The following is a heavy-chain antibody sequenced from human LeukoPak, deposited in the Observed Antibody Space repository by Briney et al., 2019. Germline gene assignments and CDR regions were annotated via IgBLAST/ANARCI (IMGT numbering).Heavy chain of an antibody. Sequence: SQTLSLTCTVSGGSISSGSYYWSWIRQPAGKGLEWIGRIYTSGSTNYNPSLKSRVTISVDTSKNQFSLKLSSVTAADTAVYYCARAYSSSWYWNWFDPWGQGTLVTVSS. CDR2: IYTSGST. CDR1: GGSISSGSYY. V-gene: IGHV4-61*02. D-gene: IGHD6-13*01. J-gene: IGHJ5*02. CDR3: ARAYSSSWYWNWFDP.